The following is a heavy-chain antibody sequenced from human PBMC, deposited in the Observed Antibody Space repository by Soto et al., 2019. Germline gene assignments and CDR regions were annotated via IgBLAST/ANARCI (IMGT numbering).Heavy chain of an antibody. D-gene: IGHD2-2*02. CDR3: ARDARHYNYYYGMDV. Sequence: QVQLVESGGGVVQPGRSLRLSCAASGFTFSSYAMHWVRQAPGKGLEWVAVISYDGSNKYYADSVKGRFTISRDNSKNTLYLQMNSVRAEDTAVYYCARDARHYNYYYGMDVWGQGTTVTVSS. V-gene: IGHV3-30-3*01. J-gene: IGHJ6*02. CDR2: ISYDGSNK. CDR1: GFTFSSYA.